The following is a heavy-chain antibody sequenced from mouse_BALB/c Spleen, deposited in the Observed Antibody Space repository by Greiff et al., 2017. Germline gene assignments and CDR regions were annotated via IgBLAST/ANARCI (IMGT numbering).Heavy chain of an antibody. CDR3: ARGYGGSLWDFDY. Sequence: EVQLVESGGGLVQPGGSRKLSCAASGFTFSSFGMHWVRQAPEKGLEWVAYISSGSSTIYYADTVKGRFTISRDNPKNTLFLQMTSLRSEDTAMYYCARGYGGSLWDFDYWGQGTTLTVSS. CDR2: ISSGSSTI. D-gene: IGHD1-1*01. J-gene: IGHJ2*01. CDR1: GFTFSSFG. V-gene: IGHV5-17*02.